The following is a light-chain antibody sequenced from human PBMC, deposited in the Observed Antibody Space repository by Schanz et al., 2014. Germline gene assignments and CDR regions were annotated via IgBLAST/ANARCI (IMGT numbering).Light chain of an antibody. CDR2: GAS. CDR3: QQYGTSPLT. J-gene: IGKJ4*01. Sequence: EIVMAQSPATLSVSPGERATLSCRASQSVTTKLAWYQQKPGQAPRLLIYGASTRATGVPDRFSGSGSGTDFTLTISRLEPEDFAVYYCQQYGTSPLTFGGGTKVGIK. V-gene: IGKV3-20*01. CDR1: QSVTTK.